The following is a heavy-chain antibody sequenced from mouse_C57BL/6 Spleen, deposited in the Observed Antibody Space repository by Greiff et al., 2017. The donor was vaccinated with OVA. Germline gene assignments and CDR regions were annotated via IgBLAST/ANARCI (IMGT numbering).Heavy chain of an antibody. D-gene: IGHD1-1*01. CDR3: VRQELRYWYFDV. V-gene: IGHV10-1*01. J-gene: IGHJ1*03. CDR2: IRSKSNNYAT. Sequence: EVHLVESGGGLVQPKGSLKLSCAASGFSFNTYAMNWVRQAPGKGLEWVARIRSKSNNYATYYADSVKDRFTISRDDSESMLYLQMNNLKTEDTAMYYCVRQELRYWYFDVWGTGTTVTVSS. CDR1: GFSFNTYA.